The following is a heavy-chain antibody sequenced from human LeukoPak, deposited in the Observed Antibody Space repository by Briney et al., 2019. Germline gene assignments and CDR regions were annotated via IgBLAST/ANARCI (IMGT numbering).Heavy chain of an antibody. CDR2: IYYSGST. Sequence: SETLSLTCTVSGGSISSHYWSWIRQPPGKGLEWIGYIYYSGSTNYNPSLKSRVTISVDTSKNQFSLKLSSVTAADTAVYYCARGSSGGTEHWGQGTLVTVSS. D-gene: IGHD6-19*01. CDR1: GGSISSHY. J-gene: IGHJ1*01. CDR3: ARGSSGGTEH. V-gene: IGHV4-59*11.